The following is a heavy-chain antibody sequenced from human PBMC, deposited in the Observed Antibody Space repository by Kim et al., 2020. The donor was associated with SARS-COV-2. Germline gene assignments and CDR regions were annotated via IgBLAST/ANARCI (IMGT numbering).Heavy chain of an antibody. CDR2: ISSSGSTI. Sequence: GGSLRLSCAASGFTFSDYYMSWIRQAPGKGLEWVSYISSSGSTIYYADSVKGRFTISRDNAKNSLYLQMNSLRAEDTAVYYCARDPPLLRYFDWSRVGQNACDLWGQGTMVTVSS. D-gene: IGHD3-9*01. V-gene: IGHV3-11*01. CDR3: ARDPPLLRYFDWSRVGQNACDL. CDR1: GFTFSDYY. J-gene: IGHJ3*01.